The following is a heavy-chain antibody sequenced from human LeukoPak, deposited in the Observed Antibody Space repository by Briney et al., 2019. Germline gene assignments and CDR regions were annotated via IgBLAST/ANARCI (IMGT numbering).Heavy chain of an antibody. Sequence: GGSLRLSCAASGFTFGSYWMSWVRQAPGKGLEWVANIKQDGSEKYYADSVKGRFTISRDNSKKTLYLQMNSLRGEDTAVFYCARGDYTTSWDGFDIWGQGTMVTVSS. J-gene: IGHJ3*02. CDR2: IKQDGSEK. V-gene: IGHV3-7*01. CDR1: GFTFGSYW. CDR3: ARGDYTTSWDGFDI. D-gene: IGHD6-13*01.